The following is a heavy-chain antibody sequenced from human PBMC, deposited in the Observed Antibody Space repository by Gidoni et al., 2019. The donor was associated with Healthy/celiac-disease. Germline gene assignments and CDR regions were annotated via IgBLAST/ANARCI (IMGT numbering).Heavy chain of an antibody. D-gene: IGHD3-22*01. CDR2: IYYSGST. Sequence: QLQLQESGPGLVKPSETLSLTCTVSGGSISSSSYYWGWIRQPPGKGLEWIGSIYYSGSTYYNPSLKRRVTISVDTSKNQFSLKLSSVTAADTAVYYCARLYYDNDAFDIWGQGTMVTVSS. CDR1: GGSISSSSYY. V-gene: IGHV4-39*01. CDR3: ARLYYDNDAFDI. J-gene: IGHJ3*02.